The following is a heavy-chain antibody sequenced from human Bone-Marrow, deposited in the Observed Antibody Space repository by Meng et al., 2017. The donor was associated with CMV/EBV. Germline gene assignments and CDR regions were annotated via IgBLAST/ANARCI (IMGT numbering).Heavy chain of an antibody. CDR1: GFTFSSYS. V-gene: IGHV4-39*07. CDR3: ARGPRYFDWLYTPRGDVWLDP. D-gene: IGHD3-9*01. CDR2: IYYSGTT. Sequence: ESLKISCAASGFTFSSYSMNWIRQPPGKGLEWIGSIYYSGTTDYNPSLKRRVTVAVDTSKNQFSLKPSSVTAADTAVYYCARGPRYFDWLYTPRGDVWLDPWGQGTLVTVSS. J-gene: IGHJ5*02.